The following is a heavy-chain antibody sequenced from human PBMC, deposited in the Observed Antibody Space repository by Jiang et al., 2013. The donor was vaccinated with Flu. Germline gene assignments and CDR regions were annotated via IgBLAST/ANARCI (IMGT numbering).Heavy chain of an antibody. CDR3: ASYSRSQQLGHDY. CDR1: GGSISSSSYY. D-gene: IGHD6-13*01. CDR2: IYYSGST. Sequence: PGLVKPSETLSLTCTVSGGSISSSSYYWGWIRQPPGKGLEWIGSIYYSGSTNYNPSLKSRVTISVDKSKNQFSLKLSSVTAADTAVYYCASYSRSQQLGHDYWGQGTLVTVSS. V-gene: IGHV4-39*07. J-gene: IGHJ4*02.